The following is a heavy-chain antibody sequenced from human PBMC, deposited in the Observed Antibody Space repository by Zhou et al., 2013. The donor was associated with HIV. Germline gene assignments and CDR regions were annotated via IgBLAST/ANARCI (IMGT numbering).Heavy chain of an antibody. CDR2: INPSDGST. Sequence: QVRLAQSGAEVKKPGASVKVSCKASGYKFSDHYLNWVRQGPGQGLEWMGIINPSDGSTSYAQKFQGRVTMTRDTSTSTVYMELSSLRSEDTAMYYCARDRNIYYYDSSVYYYYMDVWGKGTTVTVSS. D-gene: IGHD3-22*01. CDR3: ARDRNIYYYDSSVYYYYMDV. V-gene: IGHV1-46*01. CDR1: GYKFSDHY. J-gene: IGHJ6*03.